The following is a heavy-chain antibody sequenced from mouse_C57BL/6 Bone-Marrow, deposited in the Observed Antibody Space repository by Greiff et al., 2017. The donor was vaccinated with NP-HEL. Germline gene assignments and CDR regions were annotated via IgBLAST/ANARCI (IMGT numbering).Heavy chain of an antibody. CDR2: IWSGGST. J-gene: IGHJ3*01. D-gene: IGHD2-5*01. Sequence: QVQLKESGPGLVQPSQSLSITCTVSGFSLTSYGVHWVRQSPGKGLEWLGVIWSGGSTDYNAAFISRLSISKDNSKSQVFLKMNSLQADDTAIYYCARRSNYLYLAYWGQGTLVTVSA. V-gene: IGHV2-2*01. CDR1: GFSLTSYG. CDR3: ARRSNYLYLAY.